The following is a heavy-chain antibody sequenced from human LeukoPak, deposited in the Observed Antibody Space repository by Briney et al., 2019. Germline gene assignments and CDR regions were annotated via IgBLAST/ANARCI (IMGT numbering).Heavy chain of an antibody. V-gene: IGHV3-23*01. D-gene: IGHD3-22*01. CDR3: AKGAHYDGRGDYYDY. J-gene: IGHJ4*02. Sequence: GGSLRLSCTASAFTFGDYTMSWVRQASGKGLEWVSTLSGSGGSTDYTDSVKGRFTISRDSSKNTLYLQMNSLRAEDTAAYYCAKGAHYDGRGDYYDYWGQGTLVTVSS. CDR1: AFTFGDYT. CDR2: LSGSGGST.